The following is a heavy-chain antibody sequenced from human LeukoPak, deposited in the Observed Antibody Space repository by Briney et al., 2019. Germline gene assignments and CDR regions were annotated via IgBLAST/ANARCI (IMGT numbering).Heavy chain of an antibody. V-gene: IGHV4-38-2*01. CDR3: ARHTVDPFTMIVVVDAFDI. D-gene: IGHD3-22*01. J-gene: IGHJ3*02. Sequence: PSETLSLTCAVSGYSISSGYYWGWIRQPPGKGLEWIGSIYHSGSTYYNSSLKSRVTISVDTSKNQFSLKLSSVTAADTAVYYCARHTVDPFTMIVVVDAFDIWGQGTMVTVSS. CDR1: GYSISSGYY. CDR2: IYHSGST.